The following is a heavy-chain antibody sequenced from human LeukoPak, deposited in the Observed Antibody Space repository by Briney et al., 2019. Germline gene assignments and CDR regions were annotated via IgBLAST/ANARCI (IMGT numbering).Heavy chain of an antibody. V-gene: IGHV4-34*01. CDR1: GGSFSGYY. Sequence: PSETLSLTSAVYGGSFSGYYWSWIRQPPGKGLEWIGEINHSGSTNYNPSLKSRVTISVDTSKNQFSLKLSSVTAADTAVYCCARGLSPNDIAVAPSYFDYWGQGTLVTVSS. J-gene: IGHJ4*02. D-gene: IGHD6-19*01. CDR2: INHSGST. CDR3: ARGLSPNDIAVAPSYFDY.